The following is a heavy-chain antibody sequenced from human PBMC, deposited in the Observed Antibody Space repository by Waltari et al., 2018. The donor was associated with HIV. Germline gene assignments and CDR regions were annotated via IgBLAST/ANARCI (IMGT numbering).Heavy chain of an antibody. J-gene: IGHJ6*02. V-gene: IGHV3-53*01. Sequence: EVQLVASGGGLIEPGGSLRVSCAASGFTLSSNYMSWVRQAPGKGLECVSVIYSGGSRYYADSVKGRFIISRDNSKNTVSLHMNSLRAEDTAVYYCARDPRSSGYYGMDVWGQGIKVTVSS. CDR2: IYSGGSR. CDR1: GFTLSSNY. D-gene: IGHD1-26*01. CDR3: ARDPRSSGYYGMDV.